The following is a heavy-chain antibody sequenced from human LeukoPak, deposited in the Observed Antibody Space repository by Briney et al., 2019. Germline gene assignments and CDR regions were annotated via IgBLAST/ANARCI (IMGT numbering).Heavy chain of an antibody. D-gene: IGHD2-2*01. Sequence: ASVKVSCKASGYTFTSYDINWVRQATGQGLEWMGWINAGNGNTKYSQEFQGRVTITRDTSASTAYMELSSLRSEDTAVYYCARAPGGEGYCSSTSCRTLDYWGQGTLVTVSS. CDR3: ARAPGGEGYCSSTSCRTLDY. CDR2: INAGNGNT. J-gene: IGHJ4*02. CDR1: GYTFTSYD. V-gene: IGHV1-3*01.